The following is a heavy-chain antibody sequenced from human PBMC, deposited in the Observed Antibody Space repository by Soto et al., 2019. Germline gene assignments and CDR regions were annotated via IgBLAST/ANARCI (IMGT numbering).Heavy chain of an antibody. CDR3: ARDGRYYDSSGYYYLY. CDR2: IIPMFGTA. D-gene: IGHD3-22*01. CDR1: GGTFSRYA. J-gene: IGHJ4*02. V-gene: IGHV1-69*01. Sequence: QVQLVQSGAEVKKPGSSVKVSCKASGGTFSRYAISWVRQAPGQGLEWMGGIIPMFGTANYAQKFQGRVTITADESTSTAYMELSSLRSEDTAVYYCARDGRYYDSSGYYYLYWGQGTLVTVSS.